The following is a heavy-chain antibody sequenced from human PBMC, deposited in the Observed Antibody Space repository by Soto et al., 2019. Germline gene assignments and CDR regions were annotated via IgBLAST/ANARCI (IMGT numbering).Heavy chain of an antibody. D-gene: IGHD3-9*01. CDR1: GASISSYY. Sequence: SATLSLTCTVSGASISSYYWSWIRQPPGKGLEWIGYIYYSGSTNYNPSLKSRVTISVDTSKNQFSLKLSSVTAADAAVYYCARVRRGKSPGVGRYCDWLLYQDIGWVDPCGQGTLVS. J-gene: IGHJ5*02. CDR2: IYYSGST. V-gene: IGHV4-59*01. CDR3: ARVRRGKSPGVGRYCDWLLYQDIGWVDP.